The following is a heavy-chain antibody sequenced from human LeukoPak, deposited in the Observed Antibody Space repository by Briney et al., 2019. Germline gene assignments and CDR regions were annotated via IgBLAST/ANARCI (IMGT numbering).Heavy chain of an antibody. CDR3: ARYASGSYYRGIAY. CDR2: ISNSGST. CDR1: GGSISSSSYH. D-gene: IGHD1-26*01. J-gene: IGHJ4*02. Sequence: TTSETLSLTCTVSGGSISSSSYHWGWIRQPPGEGLEWIGSISNSGSTYYNPSLKSRVTISVDTSKNQFSLKLSSVTAADTAVYYCARYASGSYYRGIAYWGQGTLVTVSS. V-gene: IGHV4-39*07.